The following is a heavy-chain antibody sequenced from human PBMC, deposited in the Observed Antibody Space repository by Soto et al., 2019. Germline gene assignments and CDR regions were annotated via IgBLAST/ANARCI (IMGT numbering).Heavy chain of an antibody. J-gene: IGHJ4*02. CDR1: GFTVSNNY. CDR3: ARPPGGGGY. Sequence: EVQLVESGGGLIQPGGSLRLSCAVSGFTVSNNYMSWVRQAPGKGLEGVSVIYSGGYTAYGDSVKGRFTISRDNSKNTLSLQKNTRGAAAAAVFSCARPPGGGGYWGQGTLVTVSS. CDR2: IYSGGYT. D-gene: IGHD3-10*01. V-gene: IGHV3-53*01.